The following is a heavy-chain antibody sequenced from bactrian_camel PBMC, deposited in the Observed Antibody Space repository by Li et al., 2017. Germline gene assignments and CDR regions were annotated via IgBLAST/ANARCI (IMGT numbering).Heavy chain of an antibody. D-gene: IGHD3*01. J-gene: IGHJ6*01. CDR2: LGNDGSI. V-gene: IGHV3S6*01. CDR3: ATDLDPLYDCDSGSWCLGRS. Sequence: HVQLVESGGGSVQAGGSLRLSCAVSGYTNSYYCMAWFRQGPGKRREGVATLGNDGSIDYANSVKGRFTISQDKAKHMLYLQMDSLKTEDTAVYYCATDLDPLYDCDSGSWCLGRSRGQGTQVTVS. CDR1: GYTNSYYC.